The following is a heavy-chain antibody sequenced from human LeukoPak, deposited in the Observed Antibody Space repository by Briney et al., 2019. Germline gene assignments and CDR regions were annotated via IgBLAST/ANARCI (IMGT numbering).Heavy chain of an antibody. D-gene: IGHD2-2*03. V-gene: IGHV3-48*03. CDR3: ARERGGYCSGTSCSRAFDI. J-gene: IGHJ3*02. CDR1: GFTISSYE. Sequence: GGSLSLSCAASGFTISSYEMNWVRQAQGQGLERVSYISSSGGTIYYADSVKGQFTISRDNAKNSLYLQMNSLRVEDTAVYYCARERGGYCSGTSCSRAFDIWGQGTMVTVSS. CDR2: ISSSGGTI.